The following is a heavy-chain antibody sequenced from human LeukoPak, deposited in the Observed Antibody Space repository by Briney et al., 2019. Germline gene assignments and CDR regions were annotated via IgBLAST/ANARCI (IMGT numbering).Heavy chain of an antibody. V-gene: IGHV4-31*03. CDR3: ARVAGGWYGVNVYYFDY. Sequence: SQTLSLTCTVSGGSISSGGYYWSWIRQHPGKGLEWIGYIYYSGSTYYNPSLKSRVTISVDTSKNQFSLKLSSVTAADTAVYYCARVAGGWYGVNVYYFDYWGQGTLVTVSS. J-gene: IGHJ4*02. CDR2: IYYSGST. CDR1: GGSISSGGYY. D-gene: IGHD6-19*01.